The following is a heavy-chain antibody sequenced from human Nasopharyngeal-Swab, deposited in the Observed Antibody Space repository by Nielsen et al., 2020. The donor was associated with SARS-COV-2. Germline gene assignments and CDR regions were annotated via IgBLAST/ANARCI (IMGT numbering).Heavy chain of an antibody. CDR1: GFTFSSSW. D-gene: IGHD7-27*01. V-gene: IGHV3-74*01. Sequence: GVLKISCAGSGFTFSSSWLHWVRQAPGEGLVWVARLNGDATTVDYADSVKGRFTISRDNAKNTLYLQMNGLRDEDTAIYYCARAGEYRFDYWGQGTLVNVSS. CDR2: LNGDATTV. J-gene: IGHJ4*02. CDR3: ARAGEYRFDY.